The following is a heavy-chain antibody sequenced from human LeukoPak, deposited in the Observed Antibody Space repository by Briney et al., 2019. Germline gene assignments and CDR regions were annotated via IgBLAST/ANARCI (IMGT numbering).Heavy chain of an antibody. CDR2: IYYSGST. CDR3: ARDTRAGAVPAAHYYYYYGMDV. CDR1: GGSISSGDYY. D-gene: IGHD2-2*01. J-gene: IGHJ6*02. V-gene: IGHV4-30-4*01. Sequence: SETLSLTCTVSGGSISSGDYYWSWIRQPPGKGLEWIGYIYYSGSTYYNPSLKSRVTISVDTSKNQFSLKLSSVTAADTVVYYCARDTRAGAVPAAHYYYYYGMDVWGQGTTVTVSS.